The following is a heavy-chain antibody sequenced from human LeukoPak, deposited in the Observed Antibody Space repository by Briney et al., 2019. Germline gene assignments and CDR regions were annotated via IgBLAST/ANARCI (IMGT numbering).Heavy chain of an antibody. D-gene: IGHD3-16*01. CDR2: IRPSGDIT. CDR3: AKDDDWGRYKH. CDR1: GFSFSSHG. Sequence: GGSLRLSCAGSGFSFSSHGMNWVRQAPGKGLEWVSGIRPSGDITYYTDSVRGRFTISRDNFKNTLSLQVNSLRAEDTAMYYCAKDDDWGRYKHWGQGTLVTVSS. J-gene: IGHJ1*01. V-gene: IGHV3-23*01.